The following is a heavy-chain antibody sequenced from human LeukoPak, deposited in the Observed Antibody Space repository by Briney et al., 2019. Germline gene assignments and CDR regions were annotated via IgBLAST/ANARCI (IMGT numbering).Heavy chain of an antibody. CDR2: ISSSSSYI. V-gene: IGHV3-21*04. J-gene: IGHJ4*02. CDR3: AKSIEAAVVVTDGDYFHY. D-gene: IGHD2-15*01. CDR1: GFTFSSYS. Sequence: PGGSLRLSCAASGFTFSSYSMNWVRQAPGKGLEWVSSISSSSSYIYYADSVKGRFTTSRDNAKNSLYLQMNSLRVEDTAVYYCAKSIEAAVVVTDGDYFHYWGQGSLVTVSS.